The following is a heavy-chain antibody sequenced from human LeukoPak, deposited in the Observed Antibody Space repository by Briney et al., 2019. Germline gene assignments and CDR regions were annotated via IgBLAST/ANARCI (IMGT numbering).Heavy chain of an antibody. CDR3: ARGQSMYY. V-gene: IGHV1-18*01. CDR1: GYTFNNYF. J-gene: IGHJ4*02. D-gene: IGHD2-8*01. Sequence: ASVKVSCKASGYTFNNYFSSWMRQAPGQGLEWVGWISPHSHTTHYAEKVQGRVTMTTDTSTTTVYMELRSLRSDDTVVYFCARGQSMYYWGQGTPVTVSS. CDR2: ISPHSHTT.